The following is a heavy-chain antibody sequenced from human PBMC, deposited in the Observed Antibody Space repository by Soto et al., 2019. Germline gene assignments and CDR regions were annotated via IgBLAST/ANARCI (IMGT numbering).Heavy chain of an antibody. J-gene: IGHJ4*02. CDR2: INHSGST. D-gene: IGHD1-26*01. CDR1: GGPFSGYY. CDR3: ASTGELLPFDY. Sequence: SETLSLTCAVYGGPFSGYYWSWIRQPPGKGLEWIGEINHSGSTNYNPSLKSRVTISVDTSKNQSSLKLSSVTAADTAVYYCASTGELLPFDYWGQGTLVTVSS. V-gene: IGHV4-34*01.